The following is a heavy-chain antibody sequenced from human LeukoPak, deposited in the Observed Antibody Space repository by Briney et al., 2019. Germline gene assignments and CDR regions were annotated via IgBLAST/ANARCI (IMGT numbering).Heavy chain of an antibody. J-gene: IGHJ3*02. CDR2: INPSGGST. D-gene: IGHD3-10*01. V-gene: IGHV1-46*01. Sequence: GASVKVSCKASGYTFIAYYIHWVRQAPGQGLEWMGIINPSGGSTSYAQKFQGRVTMTRDTSTSTVYMELSSLRSEDTAVYYCARDSEGFDAFDIWGQGTMVTVSS. CDR3: ARDSEGFDAFDI. CDR1: GYTFIAYY.